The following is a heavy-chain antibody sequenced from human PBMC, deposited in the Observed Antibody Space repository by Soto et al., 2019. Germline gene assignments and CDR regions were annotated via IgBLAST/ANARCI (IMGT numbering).Heavy chain of an antibody. J-gene: IGHJ4*02. CDR1: GGTFSSYT. V-gene: IGHV1-69*02. D-gene: IGHD4-17*01. Sequence: QVQLVQSGAEVKKPGSSVKVSCKASGGTFSSYTISWVRQAPGQGLEWMGRIIPILGIANYAQKFQGRVTITADKSTSTAYMELSSLRSVDTAVYYCARGRPGDTEVDYWGQGTLVTVSS. CDR3: ARGRPGDTEVDY. CDR2: IIPILGIA.